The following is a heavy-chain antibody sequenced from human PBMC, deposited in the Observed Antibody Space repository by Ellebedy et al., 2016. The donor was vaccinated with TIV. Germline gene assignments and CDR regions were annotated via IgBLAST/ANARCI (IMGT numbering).Heavy chain of an antibody. V-gene: IGHV3-53*01. Sequence: GESLKISCTASGFTFSDYYMNWVRQAPGKGLEWVSVIFSAADGGETHYADSVKGRFTISRDSSKNTLYLQMNSLRAEDTAVYYCARDAAGNGGKLDYWGQGALVTVSS. CDR3: ARDAAGNGGKLDY. D-gene: IGHD4-23*01. CDR1: GFTFSDYY. CDR2: IFSAADGGET. J-gene: IGHJ4*02.